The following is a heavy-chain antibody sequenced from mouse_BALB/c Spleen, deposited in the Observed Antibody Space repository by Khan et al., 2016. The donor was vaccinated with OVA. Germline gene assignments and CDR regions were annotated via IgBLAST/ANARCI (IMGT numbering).Heavy chain of an antibody. CDR2: IYPGDGDT. Sequence: GAELVRPGSSVKISCKASGYAFSSYWMNWVKQRPGQGLEWIGQIYPGDGDTNYNGKFKGKATLTADKSSSTAYMQLSSLTSEDSAVYFCARSNDYDGVAYWGQGTLVTVSA. CDR1: GYAFSSYW. J-gene: IGHJ3*01. D-gene: IGHD2-4*01. V-gene: IGHV1-80*01. CDR3: ARSNDYDGVAY.